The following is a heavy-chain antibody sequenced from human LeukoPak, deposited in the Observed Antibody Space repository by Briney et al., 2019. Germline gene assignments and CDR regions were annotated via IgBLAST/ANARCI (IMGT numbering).Heavy chain of an antibody. CDR3: AKGGGYEPQYYYYYLDV. CDR1: GFTFSSYA. J-gene: IGHJ6*03. Sequence: GGSLRLSCAASGFTFSSYAMSWVRQAPGKGLEWVSAISGSGGSTYYADSVKGRFTISRDNSKNTLYLQMNSLRAEDTAVYSCAKGGGYEPQYYYYYLDVWGKGTTVTTSS. V-gene: IGHV3-23*01. CDR2: ISGSGGST. D-gene: IGHD5-12*01.